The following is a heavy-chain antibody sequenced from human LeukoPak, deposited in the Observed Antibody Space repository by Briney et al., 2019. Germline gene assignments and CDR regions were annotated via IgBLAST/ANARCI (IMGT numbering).Heavy chain of an antibody. D-gene: IGHD6-19*01. CDR2: ISAYNGNT. V-gene: IGHV1-18*01. J-gene: IGHJ3*02. Sequence: ASVKVSCKASGYTFTSYGISWVRQAPGQGLEWMGWISAYNGNTNYAQKLQGRVTMTTDAPTSTAYMELRSLRSDDTAVYYCARESAVGQRDAFDIWGQGTMVTVSS. CDR1: GYTFTSYG. CDR3: ARESAVGQRDAFDI.